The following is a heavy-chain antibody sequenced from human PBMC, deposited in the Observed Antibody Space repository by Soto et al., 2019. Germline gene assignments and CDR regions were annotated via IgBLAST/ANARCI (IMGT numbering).Heavy chain of an antibody. CDR3: ANSWAPFVSSGQTWANAFDI. CDR2: ISYDGSNK. V-gene: IGHV3-30*18. Sequence: PGGSLRLSCAASGFTFSSYGMHWVRQAPGKGLEWVAVISYDGSNKYHADSVKGRFTISRDNSKNTLYLQMNSLRAEDTAVYYCANSWAPFVSSGQTWANAFDIWGQGTMVTVSS. CDR1: GFTFSSYG. J-gene: IGHJ3*02. D-gene: IGHD3-22*01.